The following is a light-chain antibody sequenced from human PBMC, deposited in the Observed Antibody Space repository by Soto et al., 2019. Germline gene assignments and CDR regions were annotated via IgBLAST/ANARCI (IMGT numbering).Light chain of an antibody. CDR1: QTIRHY. CDR2: AAS. J-gene: IGKJ5*01. V-gene: IGKV1-39*01. Sequence: DIQLTQSPSSVSAYVGDRVTITCRASQTIRHYLQWYQQKPGRAPKALIHAASRLQSGVPSRFSGSGSGTDFTLTISSLQPEDSATYFCQQSYTPPITFGQGTRLEI. CDR3: QQSYTPPIT.